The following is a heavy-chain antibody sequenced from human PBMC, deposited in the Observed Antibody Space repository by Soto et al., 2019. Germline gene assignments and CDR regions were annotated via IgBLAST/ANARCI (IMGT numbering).Heavy chain of an antibody. CDR1: GYTFTSYG. Sequence: ASVKVSCKASGYTFTSYGISWVRQAPGQGLEWMGWISAYNGNTNYAQKLQGRVTMTTDTSTSTAYMELRSLRSDDTAVYYCARRRITMVRGVITTNYYYYYGMDVWGQGTTVTVSS. V-gene: IGHV1-18*01. CDR3: ARRRITMVRGVITTNYYYYYGMDV. CDR2: ISAYNGNT. D-gene: IGHD3-10*01. J-gene: IGHJ6*02.